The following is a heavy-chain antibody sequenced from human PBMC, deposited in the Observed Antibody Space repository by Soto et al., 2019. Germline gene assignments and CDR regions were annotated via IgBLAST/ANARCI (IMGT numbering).Heavy chain of an antibody. CDR1: GFTFSSYG. CDR2: IWYDGSNK. D-gene: IGHD4-17*01. Sequence: GGSLRLSCAASGFTFSSYGMHWVRQAPGKGLEWVAVIWYDGSNKYYADSVKGRFTISRDNSKNTLYLQMNSLRAEDTAVYYCARAPRLGRLRWPPGYWGQGTLVTVSS. V-gene: IGHV3-33*01. CDR3: ARAPRLGRLRWPPGY. J-gene: IGHJ4*02.